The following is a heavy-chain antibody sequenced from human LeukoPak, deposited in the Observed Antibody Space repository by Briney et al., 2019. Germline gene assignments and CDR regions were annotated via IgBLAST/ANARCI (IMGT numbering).Heavy chain of an antibody. CDR3: AREPYYYDRSGYYQGGTYFDY. CDR1: GYTFTSYG. CDR2: ISAYNGNT. Sequence: GASVKVSCKASGYTFTSYGISWVRQAPGQGLEWMGWISAYNGNTNYAQKLQGRVTMTTDTSTSTAYMELRSLRSDDTAVYYCAREPYYYDRSGYYQGGTYFDYWGQGTLVTVSS. D-gene: IGHD3-22*01. V-gene: IGHV1-18*01. J-gene: IGHJ4*02.